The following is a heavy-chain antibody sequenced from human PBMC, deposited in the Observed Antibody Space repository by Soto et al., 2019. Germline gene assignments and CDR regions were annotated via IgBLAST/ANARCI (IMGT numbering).Heavy chain of an antibody. Sequence: EVHLMESGGGWVQPGRSLRLSCAASGFTFDNYAMHWVRQAPGKGLEWVPGISWNSGNIGYAASEKGRFTIARDHAKTSLYLEMNSLRAEDTALYYCAKSLKIFGLATTRSGPLDSWGKGALVTVSS. CDR3: AKSLKIFGLATTRSGPLDS. V-gene: IGHV3-9*01. CDR2: ISWNSGNI. CDR1: GFTFDNYA. D-gene: IGHD3-3*01. J-gene: IGHJ4*02.